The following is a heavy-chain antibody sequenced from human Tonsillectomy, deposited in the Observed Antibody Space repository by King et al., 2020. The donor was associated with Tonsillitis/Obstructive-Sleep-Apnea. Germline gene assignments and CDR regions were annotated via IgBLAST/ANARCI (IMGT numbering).Heavy chain of an antibody. CDR1: GFSLSTSGVG. V-gene: IGHV2-5*02. D-gene: IGHD7-27*01. Sequence: ITLKESGPTLVKPTQTLTLTCTFSGFSLSTSGVGVGWIRQPPGKALEWLALIYWDDDKRYSPSLKSRLTITKDTSKNQVVLTMTNMDPVDTATYFCAHRPLTGSSDDAFVIWGQGTMVTVSS. CDR3: AHRPLTGSSDDAFVI. J-gene: IGHJ3*02. CDR2: IYWDDDK.